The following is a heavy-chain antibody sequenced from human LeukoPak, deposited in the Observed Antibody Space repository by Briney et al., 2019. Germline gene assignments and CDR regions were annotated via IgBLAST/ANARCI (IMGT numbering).Heavy chain of an antibody. J-gene: IGHJ4*02. CDR3: ARELSPGGYAKGY. D-gene: IGHD5-18*01. Sequence: AASVTVSCKASGYTFTSYGISWVRQAPGQGLEWMGWINPNSGGTNYAQKFQGRVTMTRDTSISTAYMELSRLRSDDTAVYYCARELSPGGYAKGYWGQGTLVTVSS. CDR1: GYTFTSYG. CDR2: INPNSGGT. V-gene: IGHV1-2*02.